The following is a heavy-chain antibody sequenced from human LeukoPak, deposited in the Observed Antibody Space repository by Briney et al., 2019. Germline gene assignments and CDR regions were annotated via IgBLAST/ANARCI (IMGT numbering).Heavy chain of an antibody. CDR2: IGGSSSSI. D-gene: IGHD3-22*01. Sequence: GGSLRLSCAASGFPFSDYFMTWIRQAPGKGLEWISSIGGSSSSIYYADSVKGRFTISRDNSKNTLYLQMNSLRAEDTAVYYCASPTYYYDSSGAFDIWGQGTMVTVSS. V-gene: IGHV3-11*01. CDR1: GFPFSDYF. CDR3: ASPTYYYDSSGAFDI. J-gene: IGHJ3*02.